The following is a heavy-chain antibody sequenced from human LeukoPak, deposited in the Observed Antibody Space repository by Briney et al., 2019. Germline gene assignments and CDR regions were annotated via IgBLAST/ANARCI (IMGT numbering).Heavy chain of an antibody. V-gene: IGHV6-1*01. Sequence: SQTLSLTCAISGDSVSSNSAAWNWIRQSPSRGLEWLGRTYYRSKWYNDYAVSVKSRITINPDTSKNQFSLQLNSVTPEDTAVYYCARDGSSSWPTHNWFDPWGQGTLVTVSS. CDR3: ARDGSSSWPTHNWFDP. D-gene: IGHD6-13*01. CDR2: TYYRSKWYN. J-gene: IGHJ5*02. CDR1: GDSVSSNSAA.